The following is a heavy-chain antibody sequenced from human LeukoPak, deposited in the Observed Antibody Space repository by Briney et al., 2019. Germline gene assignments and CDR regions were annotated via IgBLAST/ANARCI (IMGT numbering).Heavy chain of an antibody. CDR3: AKGTFAVDI. Sequence: GGSLRLSCAVSGFTFSGCAMTWVRQAPGKGLEWVSDISGSGGSTYYADSVKGRFTISRDNSKNTLYLQMNSLRAEDTAVYYCAKGTFAVDIWGQGTMVTVSS. V-gene: IGHV3-23*01. D-gene: IGHD3-10*01. J-gene: IGHJ3*02. CDR2: ISGSGGST. CDR1: GFTFSGCA.